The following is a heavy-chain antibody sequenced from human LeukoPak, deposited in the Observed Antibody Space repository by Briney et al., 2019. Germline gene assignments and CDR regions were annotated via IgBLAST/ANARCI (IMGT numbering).Heavy chain of an antibody. CDR2: ISSSSSYI. D-gene: IGHD4-17*01. CDR1: GFTFSSCS. J-gene: IGHJ4*02. V-gene: IGHV3-21*01. CDR3: ARQAYGDYVPSDY. Sequence: GGSLRLSCAASGFTFSSCSMNWVRQAPGKGLEWVSSISSSSSYIYYADSVKGRFTISRDNAKNSLYLQMNSLRAEDTAVYYCARQAYGDYVPSDYWGQGTLVTVSS.